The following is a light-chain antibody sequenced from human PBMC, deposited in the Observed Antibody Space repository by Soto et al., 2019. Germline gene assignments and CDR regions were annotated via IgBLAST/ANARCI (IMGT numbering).Light chain of an antibody. CDR3: QQGDTFPWT. V-gene: IGKV1-12*01. Sequence: DIQMTQSPSSVSASVGDRVTITCRASQAIGTWLAWYQQKPGKVPNVLIYAASSLQSGVPSRFSGSGSGTDFTLTISSLQPEDIATYYCQQGDTFPWTFDQGTKVEIK. J-gene: IGKJ1*01. CDR1: QAIGTW. CDR2: AAS.